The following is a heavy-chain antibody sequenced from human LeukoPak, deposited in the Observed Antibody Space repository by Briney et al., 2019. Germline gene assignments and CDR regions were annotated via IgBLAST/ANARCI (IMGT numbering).Heavy chain of an antibody. Sequence: ASVKVSCKASGYTFTSYGISWVRQAPGQGLEWMGWISAYNGNTNYAQKLRGRVTMTTDTPTSTAYMELRSLRSDDTAVYYCAREVAGTLDNWFDPWGQGTLVTVSS. CDR2: ISAYNGNT. CDR1: GYTFTSYG. V-gene: IGHV1-18*04. CDR3: AREVAGTLDNWFDP. D-gene: IGHD6-19*01. J-gene: IGHJ5*02.